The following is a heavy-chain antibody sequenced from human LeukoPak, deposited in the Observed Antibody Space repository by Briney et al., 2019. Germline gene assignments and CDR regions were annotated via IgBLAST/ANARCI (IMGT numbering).Heavy chain of an antibody. V-gene: IGHV3-30*03. CDR2: ISYDGSNK. CDR1: GFTFSTYG. J-gene: IGHJ4*02. D-gene: IGHD2-15*01. Sequence: GGSLRLSCAASGFTFSTYGMQWVRQAPGKGPEWVAVISYDGSNKYYADSVKGRFTISRDNAKNTLYLQMNSLRAEDTAVYYCARDVVVAANPHFDYWGQGTLVTVSS. CDR3: ARDVVVAANPHFDY.